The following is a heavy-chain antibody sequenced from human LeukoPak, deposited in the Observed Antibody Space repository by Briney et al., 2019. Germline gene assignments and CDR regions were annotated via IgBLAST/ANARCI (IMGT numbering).Heavy chain of an antibody. Sequence: PGGSLRLSCAASGFTFSDSAMDWVRQAPGKGLEWVSLISYNGLNTYYADSVKGRFTVSRDNSRNVMYLHMNSLRAEDTALYYCAKDIQASVWDKGTLVTVSS. CDR2: ISYNGLNT. CDR1: GFTFSDSA. J-gene: IGHJ4*02. D-gene: IGHD2-21*01. CDR3: AKDIQASV. V-gene: IGHV3-23*01.